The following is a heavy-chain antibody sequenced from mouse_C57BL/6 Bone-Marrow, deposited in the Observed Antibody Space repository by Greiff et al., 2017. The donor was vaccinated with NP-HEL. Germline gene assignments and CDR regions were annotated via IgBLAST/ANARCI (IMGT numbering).Heavy chain of an antibody. D-gene: IGHD1-1*01. V-gene: IGHV1-63*01. Sequence: VQLQESGAELVRPGTSAKMSCKASGYTFTNYWIGWAKQRPGHGLEWIGDIYPGGGYTNYNEKFKGKATLTADKSSSTAYMQFSSLTSEDSAIYYCARSGGSYYYGSSYVNAMDYWGQGTSVTVSS. CDR1: GYTFTNYW. CDR3: ARSGGSYYYGSSYVNAMDY. CDR2: IYPGGGYT. J-gene: IGHJ4*01.